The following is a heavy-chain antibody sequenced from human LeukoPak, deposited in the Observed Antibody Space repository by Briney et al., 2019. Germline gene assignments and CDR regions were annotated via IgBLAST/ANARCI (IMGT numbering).Heavy chain of an antibody. CDR3: AKGSPLRFLEWVRGDQASGGFDI. D-gene: IGHD3-3*01. Sequence: GRSLRLSCAASGFTFSSYAMHGVRQAPGKGLEWVAVISYDGSNKYYADSVKGRFTISRDNSKNTLYLQMNSLRAEDTAVYYCAKGSPLRFLEWVRGDQASGGFDIWGQGTMVTVSS. V-gene: IGHV3-30-3*01. CDR2: ISYDGSNK. CDR1: GFTFSSYA. J-gene: IGHJ3*02.